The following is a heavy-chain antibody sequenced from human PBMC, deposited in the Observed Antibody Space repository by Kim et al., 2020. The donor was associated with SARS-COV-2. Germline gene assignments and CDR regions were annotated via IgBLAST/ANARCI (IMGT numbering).Heavy chain of an antibody. CDR3: ARDHKELYYGSGSYYKEPPKGDYYYGMDV. CDR2: TYYRSKWYN. Sequence: SQTLSLTCAISGDSVSSNSAAWNWIRQSPSRGLEWLGRTYYRSKWYNDYAVSVKSRITINPDTSKNQFSLQLNSVTPEDTAVYYCARDHKELYYGSGSYYKEPPKGDYYYGMDVWGQGTTITVSS. CDR1: GDSVSSNSAA. D-gene: IGHD3-10*01. V-gene: IGHV6-1*01. J-gene: IGHJ6*02.